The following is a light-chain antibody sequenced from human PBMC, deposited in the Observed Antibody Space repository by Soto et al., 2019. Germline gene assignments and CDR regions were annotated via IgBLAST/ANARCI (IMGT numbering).Light chain of an antibody. Sequence: MILTQSPATLSLSPGERATLSCKTSQGISKYIAWYQQKPGQPPRLLIYDASIRATGIPARFSGNGSRTDFTLTITSLEPEDFADYYCQQRSYWRFGGGTRVQIK. V-gene: IGKV3-11*01. CDR3: QQRSYWR. CDR2: DAS. J-gene: IGKJ4*01. CDR1: QGISKY.